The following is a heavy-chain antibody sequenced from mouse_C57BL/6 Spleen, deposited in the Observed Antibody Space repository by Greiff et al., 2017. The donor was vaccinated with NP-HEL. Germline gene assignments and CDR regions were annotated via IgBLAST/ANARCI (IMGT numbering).Heavy chain of an antibody. CDR3: ARQYAGTYAMDY. CDR1: GFTFSSYG. J-gene: IGHJ4*01. D-gene: IGHD4-1*01. Sequence: VQLKESGGDLVKPGGSLKLSCAASGFTFSSYGMSWVRQTPDKRLEWVATISSGGSYTYYPDCVKGRFTISRDNAKNTLYLQMSSLKSEDTAMYYCARQYAGTYAMDYWGQRTSVTVSS. CDR2: ISSGGSYT. V-gene: IGHV5-6*01.